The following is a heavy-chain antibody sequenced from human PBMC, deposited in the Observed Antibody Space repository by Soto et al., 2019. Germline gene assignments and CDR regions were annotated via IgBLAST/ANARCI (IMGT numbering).Heavy chain of an antibody. CDR1: GFTFNSFE. CDR3: ARLYRSSSGKGMDV. J-gene: IGHJ6*02. CDR2: ISNSATTI. Sequence: EVQLVESGGGLLQPGGSLRLSCAASGFTFNSFEMNWVRQAAGKGLEWVSYISNSATTIYYADSVKGRFTISRDNAKKSLYLQMNSLRAEDTAVYYCARLYRSSSGKGMDVWGQGTTVTVSS. V-gene: IGHV3-48*03. D-gene: IGHD6-6*01.